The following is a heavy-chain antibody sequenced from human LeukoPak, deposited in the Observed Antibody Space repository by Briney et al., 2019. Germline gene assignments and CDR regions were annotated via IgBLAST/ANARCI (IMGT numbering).Heavy chain of an antibody. J-gene: IGHJ6*03. CDR2: IYYSGST. CDR1: GGSISSYY. Sequence: NTSETLSLPCTVSGGSISSYYWLWIRQPPGKGLEWIGYIYYSGSTNYNPSRKSRVTISVDTSKEQFSLKLSSVTAPDTAVYYCARDNFRNGYYMDVWGKGTTVTVSS. V-gene: IGHV4-59*01. CDR3: ARDNFRNGYYMDV. D-gene: IGHD2-8*01.